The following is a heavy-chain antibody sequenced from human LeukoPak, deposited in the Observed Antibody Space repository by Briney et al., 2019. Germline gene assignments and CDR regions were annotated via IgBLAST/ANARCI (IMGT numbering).Heavy chain of an antibody. Sequence: SETLSLTCTVSGGSISSFYWSWIRQPPGKGLECIGYIYYSGSTNYYPSLKSRVTISVDTSKNQFSLQLTSVTAADTATYFCSRESGPFCPFGYWGQGTLVIVSS. J-gene: IGHJ4*02. CDR1: GGSISSFY. D-gene: IGHD1-26*01. V-gene: IGHV4-59*01. CDR2: IYYSGST. CDR3: SRESGPFCPFGY.